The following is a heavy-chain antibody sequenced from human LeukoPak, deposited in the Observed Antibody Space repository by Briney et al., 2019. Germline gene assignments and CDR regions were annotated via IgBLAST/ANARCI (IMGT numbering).Heavy chain of an antibody. CDR3: ARHYGL. Sequence: SETLSLTCTVSGGSIRSSYYYWGWIRQPPGKGREWIVSIYDSGSTYYNPSLKSRVTISVDTSKNQFSLKLNSVTAADTAVYYCARHYGLWGQGTLVTVSS. D-gene: IGHD3-10*01. CDR1: GGSIRSSYYY. V-gene: IGHV4-39*01. J-gene: IGHJ4*02. CDR2: IYDSGST.